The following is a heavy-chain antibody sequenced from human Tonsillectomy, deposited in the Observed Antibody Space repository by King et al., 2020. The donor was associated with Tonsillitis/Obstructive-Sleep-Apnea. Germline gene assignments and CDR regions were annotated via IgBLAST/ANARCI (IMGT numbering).Heavy chain of an antibody. CDR2: IYPGDSDT. CDR1: GYRFTNYC. CDR3: ATYVVPDYYDQIHPPDAFDI. J-gene: IGHJ3*02. Sequence: QLVQSGAEVKKPGESLKISCKGSGYRFTNYCIGWVRQMPGKGLEWMGIIYPGDSDTRYSPSFQGQVTISADKSISTAYLQWTSLKASDTAMYYCATYVVPDYYDQIHPPDAFDIWGQGTMVTVSS. V-gene: IGHV5-51*01. D-gene: IGHD3-22*01.